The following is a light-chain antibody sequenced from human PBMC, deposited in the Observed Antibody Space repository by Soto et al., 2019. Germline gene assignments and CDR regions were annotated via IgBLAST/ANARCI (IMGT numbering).Light chain of an antibody. CDR3: QHYNSYPFT. CDR1: QDITIY. J-gene: IGKJ2*01. Sequence: DIQMTQSPPSLSASVGDRVTITCQASQDITIYLNWYQQRPGRAPKLLIYDASTLQSGVPSRFSGSGSGTEFTLTISSLQPDDFATYYCQHYNSYPFTFGQGTELEIK. CDR2: DAS. V-gene: IGKV1-5*01.